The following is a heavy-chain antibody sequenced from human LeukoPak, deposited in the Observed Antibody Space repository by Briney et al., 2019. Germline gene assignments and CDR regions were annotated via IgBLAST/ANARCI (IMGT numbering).Heavy chain of an antibody. V-gene: IGHV3-66*01. CDR1: GFTVSGNY. CDR3: ASRDKGYYYGMDV. D-gene: IGHD5-24*01. CDR2: LYSGGST. J-gene: IGHJ6*02. Sequence: PGGSLRLSCAASGFTVSGNYMSWVRQPPGKGLEWVSLLYSGGSTYYADSVKGRFSISRDNPKNTLYLQMNSLRAEDTAVYFCASRDKGYYYGMDVWGQGTTVTVSS.